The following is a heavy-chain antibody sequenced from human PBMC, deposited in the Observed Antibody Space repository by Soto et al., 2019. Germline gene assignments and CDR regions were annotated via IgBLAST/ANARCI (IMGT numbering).Heavy chain of an antibody. J-gene: IGHJ6*02. D-gene: IGHD4-17*01. CDR3: ARDDSATVTTYRNYYSYFGLDV. V-gene: IGHV4-61*01. CDR2: VYHSGST. CDR1: GGSVSSGLYY. Sequence: QVQLQESGPGLVRPSETLSLTCAVSGGSVSSGLYYWTWIRQPPGKGLEWIGYVYHSGSTNYNTSLESRVTISLDTSKNQFSLMLSSVTAADTAVYYCARDDSATVTTYRNYYSYFGLDVWGQGTTVTVSS.